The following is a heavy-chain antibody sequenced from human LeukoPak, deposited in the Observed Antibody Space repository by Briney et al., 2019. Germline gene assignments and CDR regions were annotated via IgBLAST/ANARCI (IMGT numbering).Heavy chain of an antibody. CDR3: ARDWFNDY. V-gene: IGHV3-23*01. CDR2: ISGSGAHT. CDR1: GFTFSGDA. D-gene: IGHD3-9*01. Sequence: GGSLRLSCIASGFTFSGDAMNWIRQVPGKGLEWVSAISGSGAHTFYADSVKGRFTTSRDNFNDTLYLQMNSLRVDDTAIYYCARDWFNDYWGQGTLVTVSS. J-gene: IGHJ4*02.